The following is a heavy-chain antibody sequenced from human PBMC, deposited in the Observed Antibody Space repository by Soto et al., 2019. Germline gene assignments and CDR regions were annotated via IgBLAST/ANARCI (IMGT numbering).Heavy chain of an antibody. CDR1: GDSVSSNSAA. J-gene: IGHJ6*02. V-gene: IGHV6-1*01. CDR3: ARRPGIAAAGAYGMDV. CDR2: TYYRSKWYN. D-gene: IGHD6-13*01. Sequence: PSLTCAISGDSVSSNSAAWNWIRQSPSRGLEWLGRTYYRSKWYNDYAVSVKSRITINPDTSKNQFSLQLNSVTPEDTAVYYCARRPGIAAAGAYGMDVWGQGTTVTVSS.